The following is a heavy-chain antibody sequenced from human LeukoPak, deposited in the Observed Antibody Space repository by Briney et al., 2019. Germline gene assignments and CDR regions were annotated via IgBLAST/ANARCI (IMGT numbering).Heavy chain of an antibody. Sequence: ASVKVSCKASGYTFTSYGISWVRQAPGQGLEWMGWISAYNGNTNYAQKLQGRVTMTTDTSTRTAYMELTSLRSDDTAVYYCARGGKKYDILTGYAFDIWGQGTMVTVSS. CDR2: ISAYNGNT. CDR3: ARGGKKYDILTGYAFDI. D-gene: IGHD3-9*01. CDR1: GYTFTSYG. J-gene: IGHJ3*02. V-gene: IGHV1-18*01.